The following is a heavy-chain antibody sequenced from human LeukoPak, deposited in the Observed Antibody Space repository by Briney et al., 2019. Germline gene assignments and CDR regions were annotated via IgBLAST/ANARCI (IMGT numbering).Heavy chain of an antibody. Sequence: GASVTVSCKASGYTFTSYGISWVRQAPRQGLEWMGWISAYNGNTNYAQKLQGRVTMTTDTSTSTAYMELRSLRSDDTAVYYCARDEDIVVVVAAATETNFDYWGQGTLVTVSS. CDR2: ISAYNGNT. CDR3: ARDEDIVVVVAAATETNFDY. CDR1: GYTFTSYG. V-gene: IGHV1-18*01. D-gene: IGHD2-15*01. J-gene: IGHJ4*02.